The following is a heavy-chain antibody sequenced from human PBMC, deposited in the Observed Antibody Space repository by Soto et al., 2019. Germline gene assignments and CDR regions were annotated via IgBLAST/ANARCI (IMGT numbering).Heavy chain of an antibody. J-gene: IGHJ3*02. V-gene: IGHV1-18*01. CDR1: GYSFTSYG. CDR2: ISAYNGNT. D-gene: IGHD3-3*01. Sequence: ASVKVSCKAAGYSFTSYGISWVRQAPGQGLERMGWISAYNGNTNYAQKLQGRVTMTTDTSTSTAYMELRSLRSDDTAVYYCARDIYYDFWSGYPGAFDIWGQGTMVTVSS. CDR3: ARDIYYDFWSGYPGAFDI.